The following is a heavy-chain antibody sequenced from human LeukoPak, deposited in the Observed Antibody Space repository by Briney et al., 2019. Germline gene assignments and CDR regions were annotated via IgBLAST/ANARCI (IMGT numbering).Heavy chain of an antibody. CDR3: ASREPYSNYGTDY. Sequence: ASVKVSCKASGYTFTTYDINWVRQAPGQGLEWVAWMNPNSGGTVYAQNFQGRVTLARDTSIGTAYMELNSLTSEDTAVYYCASREPYSNYGTDYWGQGTLVTVSS. J-gene: IGHJ4*02. D-gene: IGHD4-4*01. CDR1: GYTFTTYD. CDR2: MNPNSGGT. V-gene: IGHV1-8*01.